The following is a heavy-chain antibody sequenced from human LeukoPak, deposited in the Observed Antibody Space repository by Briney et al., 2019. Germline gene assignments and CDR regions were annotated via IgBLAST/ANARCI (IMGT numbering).Heavy chain of an antibody. CDR1: GGSVSSGSYY. J-gene: IGHJ4*02. V-gene: IGHV4-61*01. CDR2: IYYSGST. D-gene: IGHD5-18*01. CDR3: ARGIQGENYFDY. Sequence: SETLSLTCTVSGGSVSSGSYYWSRIRQPPGKGLEWIGYIYYSGSTNYNPSLKSRVTISVDTSKNQFSLKLSSVTAADTAVYYCARGIQGENYFDYWGQGTLVTVSS.